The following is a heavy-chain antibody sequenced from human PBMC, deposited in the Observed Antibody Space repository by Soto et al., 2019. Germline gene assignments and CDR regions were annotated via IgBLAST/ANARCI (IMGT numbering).Heavy chain of an antibody. D-gene: IGHD4-17*01. CDR1: CGSFRSSCYS. CDR2: IYYSGST. V-gene: IGHV4-39*01. CDR3: ARQFSVYGDYGRYFDF. Sequence: PETLPFTCTVYCGSFRSSCYSSGWIRQPPGKGLEWIGTIYYSGSTYYNPSLKSRVTISVDTSKNQFSLKLSSVTAADTAVYYCARQFSVYGDYGRYFDFWGQGTLVT. J-gene: IGHJ4*02.